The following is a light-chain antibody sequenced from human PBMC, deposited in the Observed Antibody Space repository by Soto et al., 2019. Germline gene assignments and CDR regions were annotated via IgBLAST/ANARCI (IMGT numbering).Light chain of an antibody. CDR3: AAWDDSLSGWV. Sequence: QSVLTQPPSASGTPGQRVTISCSGSSSNIGSNYVYWYQQLPGTAPKLLIYRNNQRPSGVPARFSGSKSGTSASLSISGLRSEDDADYDCAAWDDSLSGWVFGGGTKLTVL. CDR1: SSNIGSNY. V-gene: IGLV1-47*01. CDR2: RNN. J-gene: IGLJ3*02.